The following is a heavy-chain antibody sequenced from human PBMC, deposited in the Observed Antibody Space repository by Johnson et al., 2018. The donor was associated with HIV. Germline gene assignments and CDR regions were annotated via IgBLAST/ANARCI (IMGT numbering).Heavy chain of an antibody. CDR2: ISSSGSTI. V-gene: IGHV3-11*01. D-gene: IGHD1-26*01. J-gene: IGHJ3*02. CDR1: GFTFSDHY. Sequence: QVQLVESGGGLVQPGGSLRLSCAGSGFTFSDHYMSWVRQAPGKGLEWVSFISSSGSTIYYSDSVKGRFTISRDHAKNSLYRQMNSLRAEYTALYYCARGDGRGAFDIWGQGTMVTVSS. CDR3: ARGDGRGAFDI.